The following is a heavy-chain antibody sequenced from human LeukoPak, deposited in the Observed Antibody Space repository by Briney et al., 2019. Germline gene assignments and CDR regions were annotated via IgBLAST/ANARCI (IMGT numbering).Heavy chain of an antibody. V-gene: IGHV4-4*09. J-gene: IGHJ4*02. Sequence: SETLSLTCTVSGVSISRYSWSWIRQPPGKGLEWIGYTYISGTINYNPSLKSRVTISRDTSKNQFSLKLNSVTAADTAVYYCARHGVPVSDRRTFDYWSQGTLVTASS. CDR3: ARHGVPVSDRRTFDY. CDR2: TYISGTI. CDR1: GVSISRYS. D-gene: IGHD1-14*01.